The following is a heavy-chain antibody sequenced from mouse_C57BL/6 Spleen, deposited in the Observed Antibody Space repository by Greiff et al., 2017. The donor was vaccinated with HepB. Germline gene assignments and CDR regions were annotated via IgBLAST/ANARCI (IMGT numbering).Heavy chain of an antibody. CDR2: IDPEDGET. Sequence: EVMLVESGAELVKPGASVKLSCTASGFNIKDYYMHWVKQRTEQGLEWIGRIDPEDGETKYAPKFQGKATITADTSSNTAYLQLSSLTSEDTAVYYCARSYYYGSSYLYYYAMDYWGQGTSVTVSS. CDR1: GFNIKDYY. D-gene: IGHD1-1*01. V-gene: IGHV14-2*01. J-gene: IGHJ4*01. CDR3: ARSYYYGSSYLYYYAMDY.